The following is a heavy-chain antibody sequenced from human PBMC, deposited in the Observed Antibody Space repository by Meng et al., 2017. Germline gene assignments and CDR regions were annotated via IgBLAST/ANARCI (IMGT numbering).Heavy chain of an antibody. J-gene: IGHJ4*02. CDR1: GGSFSGYY. D-gene: IGHD5-18*01. CDR3: ASSGYSYGYRFDY. CDR2: INHSGST. Sequence: QVHLQQVGAGLLKPSETLYLTCAVYGGSFSGYYWSWIRQPPGKGLEWIGEINHSGSTNYNPSLKSRVTISVDTSKNQFSLKLSSVTAADTAVYYCASSGYSYGYRFDYWGQGTLVTVSS. V-gene: IGHV4-34*01.